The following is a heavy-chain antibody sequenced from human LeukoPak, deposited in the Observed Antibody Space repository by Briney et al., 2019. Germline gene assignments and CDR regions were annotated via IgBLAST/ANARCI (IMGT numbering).Heavy chain of an antibody. J-gene: IGHJ4*02. CDR2: IHSSGSA. CDR1: GYSINSDYY. V-gene: IGHV4-38-2*02. CDR3: ARGPSKYYYDSRDSAVKFDY. Sequence: PSETLSLTCTVSGYSINSDYYWGWIRQPPGKGLEWIASIHSSGSAYFNPSLRSRVTRSVDTSKNQFSLQLNSVTAADTAVYYCARGPSKYYYDSRDSAVKFDYWGQGTLVTVSS. D-gene: IGHD3-22*01.